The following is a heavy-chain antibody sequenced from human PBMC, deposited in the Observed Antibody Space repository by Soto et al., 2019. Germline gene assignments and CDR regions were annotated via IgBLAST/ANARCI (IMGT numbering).Heavy chain of an antibody. CDR2: ISGSGGST. Sequence: EVQLLESGGGLVQPGGSLRLSCAASGFTFSSYAMSWVRQAPGKGLEWVSAISGSGGSTYYADSVKGRFTISRDNSKNTLYLQMNSRRAEDTAVYYCAKHPLLWFGEGNWFDPWGQGTLVTVSS. CDR1: GFTFSSYA. D-gene: IGHD3-10*01. V-gene: IGHV3-23*01. CDR3: AKHPLLWFGEGNWFDP. J-gene: IGHJ5*02.